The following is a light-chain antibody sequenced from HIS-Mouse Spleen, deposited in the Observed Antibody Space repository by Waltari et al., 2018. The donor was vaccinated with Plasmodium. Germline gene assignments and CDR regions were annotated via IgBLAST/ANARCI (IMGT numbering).Light chain of an antibody. CDR2: EDS. CDR3: YSTDSSGNHRV. J-gene: IGLJ3*02. CDR1: ASPKKY. Sequence: SYELTQPPSVSVSPGQTARITCSGDASPKKYAYWYQQKYGQAPVLVIYEDSKRPSGIPVRFAGSSSGTMATLTISGAQVEDEADYYCYSTDSSGNHRVFGGGTKLTVL. V-gene: IGLV3-10*01.